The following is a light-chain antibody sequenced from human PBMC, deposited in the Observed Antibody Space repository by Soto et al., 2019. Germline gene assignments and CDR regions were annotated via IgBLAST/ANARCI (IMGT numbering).Light chain of an antibody. V-gene: IGKV3-11*01. CDR2: DAS. CDR3: QQRSNWPSSPIT. J-gene: IGKJ4*01. CDR1: QSVSSY. Sequence: EIVLTQSPATLSLSPGERATLSCRASQSVSSYLAWYQQKPGQAPRLLIYDASNRATGIPARFSGSGSGTDFTLTISSLEPEDFAVYYCQQRSNWPSSPITFGGGTKVEIK.